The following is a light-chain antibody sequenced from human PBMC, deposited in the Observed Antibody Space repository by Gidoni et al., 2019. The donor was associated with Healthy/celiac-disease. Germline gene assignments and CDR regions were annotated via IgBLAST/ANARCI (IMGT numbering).Light chain of an antibody. CDR1: SSDVGGYNY. CDR3: SSYTSSSTLNV. J-gene: IGLJ1*01. Sequence: QSALTQPASVSGSPGPSITISCTGTSSDVGGYNYVSWYQQHPGKAPKLMIYDVSNRPSGVSNRFSGSKYGNTASLTISGLQAEDEADYYCSSYTSSSTLNVFGTGTKVTVL. CDR2: DVS. V-gene: IGLV2-14*01.